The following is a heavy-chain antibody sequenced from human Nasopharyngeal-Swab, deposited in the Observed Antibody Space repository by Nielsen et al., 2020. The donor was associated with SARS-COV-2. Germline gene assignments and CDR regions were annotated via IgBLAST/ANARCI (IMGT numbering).Heavy chain of an antibody. J-gene: IGHJ6*02. CDR1: GGSFSSSTYY. CDR3: ASCRTSITIFGVVIRNGMDV. Sequence: SETLSLTCTVSGGSFSSSTYYWGWIRQPPGTGLEWIGSIYYSGSTYYNPSLKSRVTISVDTSKNQFSLKLSSVTAADTAVYYCASCRTSITIFGVVIRNGMDVWGQGTTVTVSS. D-gene: IGHD3-3*01. CDR2: IYYSGST. V-gene: IGHV4-39*01.